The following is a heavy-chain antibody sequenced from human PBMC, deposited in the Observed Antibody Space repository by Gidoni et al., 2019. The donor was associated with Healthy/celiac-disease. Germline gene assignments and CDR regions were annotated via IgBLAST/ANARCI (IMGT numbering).Heavy chain of an antibody. CDR3: AAAAPYYFDY. CDR2: IYYRGST. D-gene: IGHD6-13*01. CDR1: GGSISSSSYY. J-gene: IGHJ4*02. V-gene: IGHV4-39*01. Sequence: QLQLQESGPGLVKPSETLSLTCTVSGGSISSSSYYWGWIRHPPGKGLEWIGSIYYRGSTYYNPSLKSRVTISVDTSKNQFSLKLSSVTAADTAVYYCAAAAPYYFDYWGQGTLVTVSS.